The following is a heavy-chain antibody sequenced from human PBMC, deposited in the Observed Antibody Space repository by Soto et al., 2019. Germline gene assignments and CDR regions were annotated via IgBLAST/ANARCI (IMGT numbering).Heavy chain of an antibody. CDR1: GYSISSGYY. CDR2: IYHSGST. V-gene: IGHV4-38-2*01. Sequence: PSETLSLTCAVSGYSISSGYYWGFIRQPPGKGLEWIGSIYHSGSTYYNPSLKSRVTISVDTSKNQFSLKLSSVTAADTAVYYCARVRASRVLRYFDWLYGYFDYWGQGTLVTVSS. D-gene: IGHD3-9*01. CDR3: ARVRASRVLRYFDWLYGYFDY. J-gene: IGHJ4*02.